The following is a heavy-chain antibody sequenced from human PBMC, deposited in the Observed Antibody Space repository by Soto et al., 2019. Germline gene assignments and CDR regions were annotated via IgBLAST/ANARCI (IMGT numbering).Heavy chain of an antibody. Sequence: GASVKVSCKASGYTFTSYAMHWVCQAPGQRLEWMGWINAGNGNTKYSQKFQGRVTITRDTSASTAYMELSSLRSEDTAVYYCARDRAVVRGVISHYYYYGMDVWGQGTTVTAP. V-gene: IGHV1-3*01. D-gene: IGHD3-10*01. CDR2: INAGNGNT. CDR3: ARDRAVVRGVISHYYYYGMDV. J-gene: IGHJ6*02. CDR1: GYTFTSYA.